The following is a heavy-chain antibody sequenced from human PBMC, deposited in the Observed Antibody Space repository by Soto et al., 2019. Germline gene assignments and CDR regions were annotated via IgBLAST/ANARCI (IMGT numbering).Heavy chain of an antibody. D-gene: IGHD6-19*01. CDR1: GFNFSSFA. Sequence: GGSLRLSCAGSGFNFSSFAMTWVRQAPGKGLEWVASISDTGASTWYAESVRGRLSISRDNSKNTLYLQMNSLRGEDTAVYYCARGRGSVWAWYFDHWGQGTLVTVSS. J-gene: IGHJ4*02. CDR3: ARGRGSVWAWYFDH. CDR2: ISDTGAST. V-gene: IGHV3-23*01.